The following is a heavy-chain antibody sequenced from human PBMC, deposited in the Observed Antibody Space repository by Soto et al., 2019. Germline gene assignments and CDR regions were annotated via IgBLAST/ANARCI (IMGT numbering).Heavy chain of an antibody. CDR2: INPNSGVT. CDR3: ATSIAARLFYYGMDV. Sequence: ASVKVSCKTSGYTFTGYYMHWVRQAPGQGLEWMGWINPNSGVTNYAQKFQGRVTMTRDTSISTAYMELSRLRSDNTAVYYCATSIAARLFYYGMDVWGQGTTVTVAS. V-gene: IGHV1-2*02. CDR1: GYTFTGYY. D-gene: IGHD6-6*01. J-gene: IGHJ6*02.